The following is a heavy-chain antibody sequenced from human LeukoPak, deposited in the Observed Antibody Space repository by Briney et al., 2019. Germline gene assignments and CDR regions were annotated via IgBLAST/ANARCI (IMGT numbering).Heavy chain of an antibody. CDR3: APVRGTTGG. V-gene: IGHV3-23*01. J-gene: IGHJ4*02. D-gene: IGHD1-7*01. Sequence: GGSLRLSCAASGFTFSSYAMSWVRQAPGKGLQWVSSISNSGGGTFYADSVKGRFTISRDNSNNRLYLQMDSLRAEDTALYYFAPVRGTTGGGGQGTLVTVSS. CDR2: ISNSGGGT. CDR1: GFTFSSYA.